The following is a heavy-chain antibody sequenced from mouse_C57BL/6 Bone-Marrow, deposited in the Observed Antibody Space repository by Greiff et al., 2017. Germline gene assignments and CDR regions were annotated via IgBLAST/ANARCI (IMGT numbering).Heavy chain of an antibody. V-gene: IGHV5-6*01. CDR2: ISSGGSYT. D-gene: IGHD1-1*01. CDR1: GFTFSSYG. J-gene: IGHJ4*01. CDR3: ARRLITTVVALSDYAMDY. Sequence: EVQVVESGGDLVKPGGSLKLSCAASGFTFSSYGMSWVRQTPDKRLEWVATISSGGSYTYYPDSVKGRFTISRDNAKNTLYLQMSSLKSEDTAMYYCARRLITTVVALSDYAMDYWGQGTSVTVSS.